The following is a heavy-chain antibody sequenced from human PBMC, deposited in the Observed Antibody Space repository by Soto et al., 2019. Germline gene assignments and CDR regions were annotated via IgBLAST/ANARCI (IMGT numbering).Heavy chain of an antibody. D-gene: IGHD6-19*01. CDR2: IYSGGST. V-gene: IGHV3-66*01. CDR3: ARYSSGWGNTYFDY. Sequence: EVQLVESGGDLVQPGGSLRLSCAASGFTVSSNYMSWVRQAPGKGLEWVSVIYSGGSTYYADSVKGRFTISRDNSKNTLHLQMNSLRAEDTAVYYCARYSSGWGNTYFDYWGQGTLVTVSS. J-gene: IGHJ4*02. CDR1: GFTVSSNY.